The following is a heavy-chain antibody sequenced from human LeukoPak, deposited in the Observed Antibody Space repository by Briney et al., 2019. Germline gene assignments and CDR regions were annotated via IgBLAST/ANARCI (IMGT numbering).Heavy chain of an antibody. CDR2: IYYTGST. V-gene: IGHV4-39*07. CDR3: ARGFAHFQH. Sequence: PSETLSLTCTVSGGSISSSDYYWGWIRQPPGKGLEWIGSIYYTGSTNYNPSLKSRVTISLDTSKKQFSLKLSSVTAADTAVYYCARGFAHFQHWGQGTLVTVSS. J-gene: IGHJ1*01. CDR1: GGSISSSDYY. D-gene: IGHD3-10*01.